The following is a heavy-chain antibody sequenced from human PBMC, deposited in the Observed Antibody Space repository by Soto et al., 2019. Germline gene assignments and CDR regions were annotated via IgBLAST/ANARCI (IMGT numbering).Heavy chain of an antibody. D-gene: IGHD6-19*01. V-gene: IGHV2-70*04. CDR3: ARMDSSGNFDY. CDR2: IDWDDDK. CDR1: GFSLSTSGMR. J-gene: IGHJ4*02. Sequence: SGPTLVNPAQTLTLTCTFSGFSLSTSGMRVSWVRQPPGKALEWLARIDWDDDKFYSTSLKTRLTISKDTSKNQVVLTMTNMDPVDTATYYCARMDSSGNFDYGGQGTLVTVS.